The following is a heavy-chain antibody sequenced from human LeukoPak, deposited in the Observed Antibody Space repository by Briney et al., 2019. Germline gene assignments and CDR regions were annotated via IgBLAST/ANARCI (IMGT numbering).Heavy chain of an antibody. CDR2: TKSKTDGGKT. Sequence: PGGALRLSCAAPGFKFRNARRTWVPRAPGRGVEWGGRTKSKTDGGKTDYAAPVKGRFTISRDDSKNTLYLQMNSLKTEDTAVYYCTTGSYWGQGTLVTVSS. CDR3: TTGSY. V-gene: IGHV3-15*01. CDR1: GFKFRNAR. J-gene: IGHJ4*02.